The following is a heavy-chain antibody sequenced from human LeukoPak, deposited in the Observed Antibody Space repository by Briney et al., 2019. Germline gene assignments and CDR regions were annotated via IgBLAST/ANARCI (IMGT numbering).Heavy chain of an antibody. CDR3: ALGVQWLVTFDY. CDR2: ISGSGGNT. CDR1: GFTFSSYA. V-gene: IGHV3-23*01. D-gene: IGHD6-19*01. Sequence: GGSLRLSCAASGFTFSSYAMSWVRQAPGKGLEWVSAISGSGGNTYYADSVKGRFTISRDNSKNTLLLQMSSLRAEDTAVYYCALGVQWLVTFDYWGQGTLVTVSS. J-gene: IGHJ4*02.